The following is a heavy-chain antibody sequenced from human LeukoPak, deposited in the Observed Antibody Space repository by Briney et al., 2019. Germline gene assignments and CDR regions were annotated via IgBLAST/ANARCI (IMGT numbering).Heavy chain of an antibody. CDR3: ARDRYYYDSSGYFDY. J-gene: IGHJ4*02. CDR1: GYTFTSYY. Sequence: ASVKVSCKASGYTFTSYYMHWVRQAPGQGLEWMGIINPSGGSTSYAQKFQGRVTMTRDTSTSTVYMELSSLRSEDTAVYYCARDRYYYDSSGYFDYWGQGTLVTVSS. CDR2: INPSGGST. D-gene: IGHD3-22*01. V-gene: IGHV1-46*01.